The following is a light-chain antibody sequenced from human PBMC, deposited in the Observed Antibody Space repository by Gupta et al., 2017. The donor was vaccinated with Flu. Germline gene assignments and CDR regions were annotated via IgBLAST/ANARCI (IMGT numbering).Light chain of an antibody. CDR3: QKRSNWPPFT. CDR1: QSVGTY. CDR2: DAS. Sequence: EIVLTQSPATLSLSPGERATLSCRASQSVGTYLAWYQQKPGQTPRLLIYDASNRATGIPARFSGSGSGTDLTLTISSREQEDFAVYYCQKRSNWPPFTFGQGTMMDI. V-gene: IGKV3-11*01. J-gene: IGKJ2*01.